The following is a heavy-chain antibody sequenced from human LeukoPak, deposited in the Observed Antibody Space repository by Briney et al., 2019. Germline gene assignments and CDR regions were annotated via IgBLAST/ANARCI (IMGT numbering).Heavy chain of an antibody. CDR3: ARGTKLWSVAVDY. Sequence: ASXKVSCKASGYTFTSYDINWVRQATGQGLEWMGWMNPNSGNTGYAQKFQGRVTITRNTSISTAYMELSSLRSEDTAVYYCARGTKLWSVAVDYWGQGTLVTVSS. D-gene: IGHD2-21*01. J-gene: IGHJ4*02. CDR2: MNPNSGNT. V-gene: IGHV1-8*01. CDR1: GYTFTSYD.